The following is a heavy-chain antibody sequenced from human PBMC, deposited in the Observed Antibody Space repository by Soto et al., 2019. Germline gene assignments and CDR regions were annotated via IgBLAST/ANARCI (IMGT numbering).Heavy chain of an antibody. CDR3: AKRSLTPAAMKSPFDY. CDR2: ISGGGDST. D-gene: IGHD2-2*01. V-gene: IGHV3-23*01. CDR1: GFTFSNYA. Sequence: EVQLLESGGGLVQPGGSLRLSCAASGFTFSNYAMSWVRQAPGKGLEWVSTISGGGDSTYYADSVKGRFTISRDNSKNTLYLQVNSLRAEDTAAYYCAKRSLTPAAMKSPFDYWGQGTLWTVSS. J-gene: IGHJ4*02.